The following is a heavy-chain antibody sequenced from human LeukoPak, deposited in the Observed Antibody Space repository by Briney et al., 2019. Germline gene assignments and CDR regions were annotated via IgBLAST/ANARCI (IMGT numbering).Heavy chain of an antibody. D-gene: IGHD3-22*01. CDR2: IYPGDSDT. CDR3: ARSRYYYDSSGYYYSDSEPYYFDY. J-gene: IGHJ4*02. Sequence: GESLKISCKVSGYSFTNYWIGWVRQMPGKGLEWMGIIYPGDSDTRYSPSFQGQVTISADKSISTAYLQWSSLKASDTAMYYCARSRYYYDSSGYYYSDSEPYYFDYWGQGTLVTVSS. V-gene: IGHV5-51*01. CDR1: GYSFTNYW.